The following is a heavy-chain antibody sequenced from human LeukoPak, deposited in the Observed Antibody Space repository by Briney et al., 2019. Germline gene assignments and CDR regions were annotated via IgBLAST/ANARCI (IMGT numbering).Heavy chain of an antibody. J-gene: IGHJ4*02. CDR3: AKDWRVKAYQLPEYYFDY. CDR2: ISGSGGST. V-gene: IGHV3-23*01. D-gene: IGHD2-2*01. CDR1: GFTFSGYA. Sequence: PGGSLRLSCAASGFTFSGYAMSWVRQAPGKGLEWVSAISGSGGSTYYADSVKGRFTISRDNSKNTLYLQMNSLRAEDTAVYYCAKDWRVKAYQLPEYYFDYWGQGTLVTVSS.